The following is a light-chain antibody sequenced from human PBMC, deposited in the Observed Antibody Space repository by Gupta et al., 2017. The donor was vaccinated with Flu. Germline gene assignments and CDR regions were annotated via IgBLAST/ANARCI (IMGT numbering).Light chain of an antibody. CDR2: WAS. J-gene: IGKJ1*01. Sequence: DIVMTQSPDSLAVSLGERATINCKSSQSVLYRSNGKDYLAWYQQKPGQPPKLLILWASTRESGVPDLVSGSGSGTDFTITISSLQAEDVAVYYCQQYANSPRTFGQGTKVEIK. V-gene: IGKV4-1*01. CDR3: QQYANSPRT. CDR1: QSVLYRSNGKDY.